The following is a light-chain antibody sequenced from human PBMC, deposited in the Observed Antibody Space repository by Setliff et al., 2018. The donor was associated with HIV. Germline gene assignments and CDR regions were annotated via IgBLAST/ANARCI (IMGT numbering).Light chain of an antibody. CDR1: QSIGRW. CDR3: QHYDSSSIPYT. J-gene: IGKJ2*01. Sequence: QMTQSPSTLSASVGDRVTIACRASQSIGRWLAWYQQKPGEAPKLLIYKASSLEGGVPARFSGSGSGTEFTLTISSLQPDDFATYYCQHYDSSSIPYTFGQGTKVDIK. CDR2: KAS. V-gene: IGKV1-5*03.